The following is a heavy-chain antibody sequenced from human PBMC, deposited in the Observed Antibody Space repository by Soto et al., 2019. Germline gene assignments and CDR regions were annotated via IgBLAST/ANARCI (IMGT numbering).Heavy chain of an antibody. CDR2: IIPIFGTA. D-gene: IGHD3-10*01. J-gene: IGHJ5*02. CDR1: GGTFSSYA. V-gene: IGHV1-69*01. Sequence: QVQLVQSGAEVKKPGSSVKVSCKASGGTFSSYAISWVRQAPGQGLEWMGGIIPIFGTANYAQKFQGRVTITADETTSPAYRELSSLRSEHPAVYYCARGRGGAYNWFDPWGQGTLVTVSS. CDR3: ARGRGGAYNWFDP.